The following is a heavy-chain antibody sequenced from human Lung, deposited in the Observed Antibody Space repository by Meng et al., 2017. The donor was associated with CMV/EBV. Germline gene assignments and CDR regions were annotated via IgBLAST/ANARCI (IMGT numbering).Heavy chain of an antibody. Sequence: SETLSLTCTVPRASISTYYWSWIRQPPGKGLEWIGYFYYGGSTNYNPSLKSRVTILVDASKNQFSLKLSSVTAADTAIYYCARSGPCNGGIRYSGKFDSWGQGTLVTVSS. D-gene: IGHD2-15*01. V-gene: IGHV4-59*01. J-gene: IGHJ5*01. CDR1: RASISTYY. CDR2: FYYGGST. CDR3: ARSGPCNGGIRYSGKFDS.